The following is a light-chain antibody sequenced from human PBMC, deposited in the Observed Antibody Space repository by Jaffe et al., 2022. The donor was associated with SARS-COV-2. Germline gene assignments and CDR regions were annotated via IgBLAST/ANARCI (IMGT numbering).Light chain of an antibody. Sequence: DIQLTQSPSFLSASVGDRVTITCRASQGIYTSLAWYQQKPGKAPNLLIYLASTLQSGVPSRFSGSGSGTEFTLTVSSLQPEDFTTFYCQQVYNYPITFGQGTRLEIK. CDR1: QGIYTS. CDR3: QQVYNYPIT. V-gene: IGKV1-9*01. J-gene: IGKJ5*01. CDR2: LAS.